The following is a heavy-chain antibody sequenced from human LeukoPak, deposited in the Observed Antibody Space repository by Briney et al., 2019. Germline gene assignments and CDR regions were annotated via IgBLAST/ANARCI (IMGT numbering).Heavy chain of an antibody. D-gene: IGHD4-17*01. CDR1: GFSSSSYG. Sequence: SGGSLRLSCAASGFSSSSYGMHWVRQAPGKGLEWVAVIWYDGSNKYYADSVKGRFTISRDNSKNTLYLQMSSLRAEDTAVYYCAKVGYGDYYFDYWGQGTLVTVSS. CDR2: IWYDGSNK. CDR3: AKVGYGDYYFDY. J-gene: IGHJ4*02. V-gene: IGHV3-33*06.